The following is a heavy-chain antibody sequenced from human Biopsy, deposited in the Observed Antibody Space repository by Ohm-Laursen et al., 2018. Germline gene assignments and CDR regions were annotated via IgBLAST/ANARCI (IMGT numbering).Heavy chain of an antibody. Sequence: GSLRLSCAASGFSFSSYGMHWVRQAPGKGLEWVANIRQDGREKFYVDSVKGRFTISRDNAKNSLYLQMNSLRAEDTGVYYCARGYCTAINCYMLRSFYFDSGGQGAPVTVSS. J-gene: IGHJ4*02. V-gene: IGHV3-7*01. CDR2: IRQDGREK. CDR3: ARGYCTAINCYMLRSFYFDS. CDR1: GFSFSSYG. D-gene: IGHD2-2*02.